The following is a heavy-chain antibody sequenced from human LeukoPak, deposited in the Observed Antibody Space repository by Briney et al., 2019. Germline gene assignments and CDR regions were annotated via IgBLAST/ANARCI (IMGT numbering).Heavy chain of an antibody. CDR3: ASSSLVVVVTYGFDI. D-gene: IGHD2-21*01. J-gene: IGHJ3*02. CDR1: TGPITSTKW. V-gene: IGHV4-4*02. Sequence: SETLSLTCTVSTGPITSTKWWSWVRQPPGKGLEWIGEISHTGSTNYNPSFNSRVTMSVDKSKNQFSLNLKSVTAADTALYYCASSSLVVVVTYGFDIWGRGTAVTASS. CDR2: ISHTGST.